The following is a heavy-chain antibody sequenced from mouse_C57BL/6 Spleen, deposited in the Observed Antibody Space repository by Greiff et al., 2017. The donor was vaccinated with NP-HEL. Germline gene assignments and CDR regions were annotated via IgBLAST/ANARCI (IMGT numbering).Heavy chain of an antibody. J-gene: IGHJ3*01. V-gene: IGHV5-9-1*02. D-gene: IGHD1-1*01. CDR1: GFTFSSYA. Sequence: EVKLMESGEGLVKPGGSLKLSCAASGFTFSSYAMSWVRQTPEKRLEWVAYISSGGDYIYYADTVKGRFTISRDNARNTLYLQMSSLKSEDTAMYYCTRDHYGSSFAYWGQGTLVTVSA. CDR3: TRDHYGSSFAY. CDR2: ISSGGDYI.